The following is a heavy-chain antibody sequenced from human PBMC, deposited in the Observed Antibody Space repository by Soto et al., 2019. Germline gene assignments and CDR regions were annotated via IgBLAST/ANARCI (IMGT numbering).Heavy chain of an antibody. D-gene: IGHD1-1*01. CDR2: IYSSGTI. V-gene: IGHV4-4*07. CDR1: GGPITGYH. CDR3: ARNALSALDV. Sequence: SETLSLTCTVSGGPITGYHWSWIRQPAGKGLQWIGRIYSSGTINHNPSLKSRVTMSVDTSNNQISLRLTSVTAADTAVYYCARNALSALDVWGQGTTVTVSS. J-gene: IGHJ6*02.